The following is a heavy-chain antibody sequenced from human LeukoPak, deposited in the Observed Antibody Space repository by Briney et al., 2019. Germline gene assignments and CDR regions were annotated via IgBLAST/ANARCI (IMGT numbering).Heavy chain of an antibody. Sequence: GGSLRLSCAASGFTFSSYWMSWVRQAPGKGLEWVANIKQDGSEKYYVDSVKGRFTISRDNAKNSLYLQMNSLRAEDTAVYYCARDFAIAVPYFDYWGQGTQVTVSS. CDR2: IKQDGSEK. CDR1: GFTFSSYW. J-gene: IGHJ4*02. D-gene: IGHD2-21*01. V-gene: IGHV3-7*01. CDR3: ARDFAIAVPYFDY.